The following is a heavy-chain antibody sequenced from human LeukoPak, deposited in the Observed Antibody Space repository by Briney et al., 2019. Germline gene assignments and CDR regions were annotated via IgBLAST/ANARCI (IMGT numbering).Heavy chain of an antibody. V-gene: IGHV4-39*01. D-gene: IGHD1-26*01. CDR3: ASVGPTGDWFDP. CDR2: IYYSGDT. Sequence: SETLSLTCTVSGGSISTTTYYWAWTRQPPGKGLEWIGNIYYSGDTYYNPSLKSRVAISVDPSKNQFSLKMSSVTAADTAVYYCASVGPTGDWFDPWGQGTLVSVSS. J-gene: IGHJ5*02. CDR1: GGSISTTTYY.